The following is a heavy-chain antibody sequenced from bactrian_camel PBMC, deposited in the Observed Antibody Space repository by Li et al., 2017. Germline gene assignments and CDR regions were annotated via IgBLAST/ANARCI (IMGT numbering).Heavy chain of an antibody. D-gene: IGHD7*01. CDR2: TNSGGGTT. CDR3: TTDGTSYSDYVNH. Sequence: DVQLVESGGGSVQTGGSLRLSCAASDNTVRRRCWGWFRQAPGKGLEWVSNTNSGGGTTYYADSVKGRFTISRDNAKNTVYLQMNGLKTEDTAVYYCTTDGTSYSDYVNHWGQGTQVTVS. CDR1: DNTVRRRC. J-gene: IGHJ4*01. V-gene: IGHV3S35*01.